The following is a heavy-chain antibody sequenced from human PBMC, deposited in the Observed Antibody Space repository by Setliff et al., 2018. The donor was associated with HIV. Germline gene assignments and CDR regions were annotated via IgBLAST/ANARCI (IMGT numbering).Heavy chain of an antibody. CDR1: GGTFSSYV. J-gene: IGHJ5*02. V-gene: IGHV1-69*05. CDR3: ALPYCSGGNCWSSASLPPAGWFDP. Sequence: SVKVSCKASGGTFSSYVISWVRQAPGQGPEWVGGIIPMYGVTNYAQKFQGRVTITTDESTSTAYMELSSLRPEDTAVYYCALPYCSGGNCWSSASLPPAGWFDPWGQGTLVTVSS. D-gene: IGHD2-15*01. CDR2: IIPMYGVT.